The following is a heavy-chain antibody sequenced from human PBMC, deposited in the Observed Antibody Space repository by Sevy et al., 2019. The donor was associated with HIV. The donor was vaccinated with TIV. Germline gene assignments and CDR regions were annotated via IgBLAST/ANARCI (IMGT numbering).Heavy chain of an antibody. J-gene: IGHJ3*02. CDR1: GLTFSSYA. CDR2: ISGSGGTT. V-gene: IGHV3-23*01. D-gene: IGHD5-12*01. Sequence: GGSLRLSCAASGLTFSSYAMNWVRQAPGKGLEWVSAISGSGGTTYYADSVKGQFAISRDNSKNTLYLQMSSLRAEDTAVYYCAKDIGMATIRYDGFDIWGQGTLVTVSS. CDR3: AKDIGMATIRYDGFDI.